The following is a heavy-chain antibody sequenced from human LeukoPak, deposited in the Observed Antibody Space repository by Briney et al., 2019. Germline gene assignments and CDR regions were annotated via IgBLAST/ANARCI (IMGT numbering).Heavy chain of an antibody. Sequence: SETLSLTCAVSGGSISSSSGNCWTWVRQPPGKGLEWIGEIYHSGSTNYNPSLKSRVTISVDKSKNQFSLKLSSVTAADTAVYYCARTYYDSSGYYSQFDYWGQGTLVTVSS. J-gene: IGHJ4*02. CDR2: IYHSGST. CDR3: ARTYYDSSGYYSQFDY. V-gene: IGHV4-4*02. D-gene: IGHD3-22*01. CDR1: GGSISSSSGNC.